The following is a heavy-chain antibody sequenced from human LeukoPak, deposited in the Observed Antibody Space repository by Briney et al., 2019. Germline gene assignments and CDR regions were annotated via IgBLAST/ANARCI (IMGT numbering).Heavy chain of an antibody. CDR1: GGSISSDY. Sequence: PSETLSLTCNVSGGSISSDYWNWIRQPPGKALEWIGYIYHSGSTNYNPSLRSRVTISIDKSKKQFSLKLTSVTAADTAIYYCAKVGGMTTLNIASFDIWGQGTMVTVSS. D-gene: IGHD2-15*01. CDR3: AKVGGMTTLNIASFDI. V-gene: IGHV4-59*13. CDR2: IYHSGST. J-gene: IGHJ3*02.